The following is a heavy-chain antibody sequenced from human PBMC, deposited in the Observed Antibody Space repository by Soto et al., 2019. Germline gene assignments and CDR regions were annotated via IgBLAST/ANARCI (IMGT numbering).Heavy chain of an antibody. D-gene: IGHD2-2*01. CDR2: INSDGSSK. J-gene: IGHJ3*02. Sequence: GGSLRLSCAASGFTFSSYWMHWVRQAPGKGLGWVSRINSDGSSKSYADSVKGRFPISRDNAKNTLYLQMNSLRAEDAAVYYCAIGGGGYCSSTSCLDAFDIWGQGTMVTVSS. V-gene: IGHV3-74*01. CDR3: AIGGGGYCSSTSCLDAFDI. CDR1: GFTFSSYW.